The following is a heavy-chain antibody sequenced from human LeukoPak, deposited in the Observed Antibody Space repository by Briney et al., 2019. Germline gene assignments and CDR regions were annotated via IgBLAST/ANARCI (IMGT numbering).Heavy chain of an antibody. CDR3: ARDQYYYGSGSSGFDY. Sequence: PGGSLRLSCAASGFTFSSYAMHWVRQAPGKGLEWVAVISYDGSNKYYADSVKGRFTISRDNSRNTLYLQMNSLRAEDTAVYYCARDQYYYGSGSSGFDYWGQGTLVTVSS. D-gene: IGHD3-10*01. V-gene: IGHV3-30-3*01. CDR2: ISYDGSNK. J-gene: IGHJ4*02. CDR1: GFTFSSYA.